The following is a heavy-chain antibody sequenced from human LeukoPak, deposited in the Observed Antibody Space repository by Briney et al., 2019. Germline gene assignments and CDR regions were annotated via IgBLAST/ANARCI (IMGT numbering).Heavy chain of an antibody. CDR2: IYPYDSDT. V-gene: IGHV5-51*01. J-gene: IGHJ6*02. Sequence: GESLQISCKGSGYSFNNYWIGWVRQMPGKGLEWMGIIYPYDSDTSYSPSFEGQVTISVDKSIRTAYLQWSSLKASDTAMYYCARQGDYYGSGSQYSYYGMDVWGQGTTVTVSS. CDR3: ARQGDYYGSGSQYSYYGMDV. D-gene: IGHD3-10*01. CDR1: GYSFNNYW.